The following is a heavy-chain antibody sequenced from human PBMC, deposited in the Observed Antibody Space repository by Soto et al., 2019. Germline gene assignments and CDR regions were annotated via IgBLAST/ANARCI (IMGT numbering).Heavy chain of an antibody. CDR1: GDSVSSRSSF. CDR3: DSSRAPVALFAF. V-gene: IGHV4-61*01. Sequence: PSETLSLTCTVSGDSVSSRSSFWTWIRQPPGEALMWIGYISYTGSTNYNPSLKSRVTISVDRSKNQFSLKLSSVTAADTAVYYCDSSRAPVALFAFWAQGTLVIGSS. J-gene: IGHJ4*02. CDR2: ISYTGST. D-gene: IGHD5-12*01.